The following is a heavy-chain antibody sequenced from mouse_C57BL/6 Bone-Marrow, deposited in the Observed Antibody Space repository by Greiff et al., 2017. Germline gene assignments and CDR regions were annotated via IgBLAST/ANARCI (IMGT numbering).Heavy chain of an antibody. CDR3: ARHYYGSSSLFDY. J-gene: IGHJ2*01. CDR2: INPSSGYT. CDR1: GYTFTSYW. V-gene: IGHV1-7*01. Sequence: VQLKESGAELAKPGASVKLSCKASGYTFTSYWMHWVKQRPGQGLEWIGYINPSSGYTKYNQKFKDKATLTADKSSSTAYMQLSSLTYEDSAVYYCARHYYGSSSLFDYWGQGTTLTVSS. D-gene: IGHD1-1*01.